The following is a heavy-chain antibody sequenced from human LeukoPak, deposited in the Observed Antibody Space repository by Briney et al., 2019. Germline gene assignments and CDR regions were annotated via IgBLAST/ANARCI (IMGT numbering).Heavy chain of an antibody. CDR2: ISAYNGNT. CDR1: GGTFSSYA. J-gene: IGHJ4*02. V-gene: IGHV1-18*01. Sequence: ASVKVSCKASGGTFSSYAISWVRQAPGQGLEWMGWISAYNGNTNYAQKLQGRVTMTTDTSTSTAYMELRSLRSDDTAVYYCAREKIRRYYDSSGPKPFDYWGQGTLVTVSS. CDR3: AREKIRRYYDSSGPKPFDY. D-gene: IGHD3-22*01.